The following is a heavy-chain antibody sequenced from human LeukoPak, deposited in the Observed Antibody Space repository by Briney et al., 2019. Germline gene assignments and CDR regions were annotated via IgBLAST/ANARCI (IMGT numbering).Heavy chain of an antibody. CDR3: ARRSSRDGYSFDY. CDR1: GFTFSSYA. CDR2: IKEDGSDK. D-gene: IGHD5-24*01. J-gene: IGHJ4*02. V-gene: IGHV3-7*01. Sequence: GGSLRLSCAASGFTFSSYAMHWVRQAPGKGLEWVANIKEDGSDKYYVDSVKGRFTLSRDNAKNSLYLHMNSLRAEDTAVYYCARRSSRDGYSFDYWGQGTLVTVSS.